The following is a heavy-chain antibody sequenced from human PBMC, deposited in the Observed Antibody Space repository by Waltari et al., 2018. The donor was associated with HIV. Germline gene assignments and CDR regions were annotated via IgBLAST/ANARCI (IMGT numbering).Heavy chain of an antibody. CDR3: ARDLPGEAIAAAGDFDY. J-gene: IGHJ4*02. CDR1: GFTFSSYA. D-gene: IGHD6-13*01. V-gene: IGHV3-23*01. CDR2: ISGSGGST. Sequence: ASGFTFSSYAMSWVRQAPGKGLEWVSAISGSGGSTYYADSVKGRFTISRDNSKNTLYLQMNSLRAEDTAVYYCARDLPGEAIAAAGDFDYWGQGNLVTVSS.